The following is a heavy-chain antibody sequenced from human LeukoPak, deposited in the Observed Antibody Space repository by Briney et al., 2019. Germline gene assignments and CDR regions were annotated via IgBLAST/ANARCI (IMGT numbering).Heavy chain of an antibody. CDR3: ARWHGGRNHFAS. Sequence: SETLSLTCTVSGGSVSSYYWNWLRQPPGKGLEWSGCISNSGSGSTKYSPSLESRVTMSVETSKNQFSLQLRSVTAADTAVYYCARWHGGRNHFASWGQGTLVTVSS. CDR1: GGSVSSYY. CDR2: ISNSGSGST. V-gene: IGHV4-59*02. J-gene: IGHJ4*02. D-gene: IGHD1-14*01.